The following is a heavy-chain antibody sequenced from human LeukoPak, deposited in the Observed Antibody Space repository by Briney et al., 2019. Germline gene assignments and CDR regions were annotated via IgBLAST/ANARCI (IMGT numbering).Heavy chain of an antibody. CDR2: ISSSSSYI. Sequence: PGESLRLSCAASGFTFSSYSMNWVRQAPGKGLEWVSSISSSSSYIYYADSVKGRFTISRDNAKNSLYLQMNSLRAEDTAVYYCARMGPEMAKSNAFDIWGQGTMVTVSS. V-gene: IGHV3-21*01. D-gene: IGHD5-24*01. CDR3: ARMGPEMAKSNAFDI. CDR1: GFTFSSYS. J-gene: IGHJ3*02.